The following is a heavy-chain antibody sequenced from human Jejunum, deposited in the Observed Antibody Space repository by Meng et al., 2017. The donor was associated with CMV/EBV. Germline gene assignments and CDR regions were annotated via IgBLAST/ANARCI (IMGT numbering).Heavy chain of an antibody. J-gene: IGHJ4*02. CDR1: GGSVNSHNYY. V-gene: IGHV4-61*01. Sequence: TVSGGSVNSHNYYWTWIRQPPGNGLEWIGYVSYSGSTNYNPSLETRITISVDTSKNQFSLRLTSMTPADTAVYYCAWGPNMYYFDYWGQGSPVTVSS. CDR2: VSYSGST. D-gene: IGHD3-16*01. CDR3: AWGPNMYYFDY.